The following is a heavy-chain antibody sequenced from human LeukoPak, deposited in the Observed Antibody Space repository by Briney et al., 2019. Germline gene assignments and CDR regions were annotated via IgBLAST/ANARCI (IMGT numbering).Heavy chain of an antibody. J-gene: IGHJ4*02. CDR3: AREYYCDSSGYYGVGDY. V-gene: IGHV1-2*02. D-gene: IGHD3-22*01. CDR1: GYTFTAYY. CDR2: FNTNSGGT. Sequence: ASVRDSCKASGYTFTAYYIHSVRQAPGQGLEWMGWFNTNSGGTNYAQEFQGRVTMTRDMSISTAYMELSMLRSDDTAVYYCAREYYCDSSGYYGVGDYWGQGPLVIVT.